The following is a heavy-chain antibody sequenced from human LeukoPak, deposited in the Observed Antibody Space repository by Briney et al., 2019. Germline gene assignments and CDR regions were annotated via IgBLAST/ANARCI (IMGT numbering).Heavy chain of an antibody. CDR3: ARDFYGGNSGADAFDI. V-gene: IGHV4-34*01. J-gene: IGHJ3*02. CDR1: GGSFSGYY. Sequence: SETLSLTCAVYGGSFSGYYWSWIRQPPGKGLEWIGEINHSGSTNYNPSLKSRVTISVDTSKNQFSLKLSSVTAADTAVYYCARDFYGGNSGADAFDIWGQGTMVTVSS. D-gene: IGHD4-23*01. CDR2: INHSGST.